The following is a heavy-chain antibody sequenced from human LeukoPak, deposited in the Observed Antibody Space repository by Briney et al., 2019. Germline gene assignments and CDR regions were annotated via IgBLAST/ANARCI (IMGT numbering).Heavy chain of an antibody. CDR1: GFTFTSSA. V-gene: IGHV1-58*01. CDR3: AREGYSGYEGGAAAGDYYYYGMDV. Sequence: VTSVKVSCKASGFTFTSSAVQWVRQARGQRLEWIGWIVVGSGNTNYAQKFQGRVTITADESTSTAYMELSSLRSEDTAVYYCAREGYSGYEGGAAAGDYYYYGMDVWGKGTTVTVSS. D-gene: IGHD5-12*01. J-gene: IGHJ6*04. CDR2: IVVGSGNT.